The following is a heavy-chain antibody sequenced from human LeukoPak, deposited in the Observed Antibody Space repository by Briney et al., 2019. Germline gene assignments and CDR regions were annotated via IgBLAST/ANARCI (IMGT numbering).Heavy chain of an antibody. CDR1: GFTFSSYW. V-gene: IGHV3-74*01. CDR2: INSDGSST. CDR3: ARAAMVRGVITAFDY. Sequence: GGSLRLSCAASGFTFSSYWIHWVRQAPGKGLLWVSRINSDGSSTSYADSVKGRFTISRDNAKNTLYLQMNSLRAEDTAVYYCARAAMVRGVITAFDYWGQGTLVTVSS. D-gene: IGHD3-10*01. J-gene: IGHJ4*02.